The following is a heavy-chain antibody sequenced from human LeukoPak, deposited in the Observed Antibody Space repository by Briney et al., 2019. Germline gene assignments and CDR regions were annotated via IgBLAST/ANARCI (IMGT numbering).Heavy chain of an antibody. J-gene: IGHJ4*02. CDR2: IYYSGST. D-gene: IGHD6-13*01. CDR1: GGSFSGYY. Sequence: SETLSLTCAVYGGSFSGYYWSWIRQPPGKGLEWIGYIYYSGSTNYNPSLKSRVTISVETSKNEFSLKLRSVTAADTAVYYRARVTGYRIEDYFDYWGQGTLVTVSS. V-gene: IGHV4-59*01. CDR3: ARVTGYRIEDYFDY.